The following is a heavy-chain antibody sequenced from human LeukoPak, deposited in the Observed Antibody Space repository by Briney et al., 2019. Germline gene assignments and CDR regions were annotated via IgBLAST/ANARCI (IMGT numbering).Heavy chain of an antibody. V-gene: IGHV3-7*01. CDR1: GFTFRTSW. Sequence: GGSLRLSCGASGFTFRTSWMNWVRQAPGKGLEWVASINPDGSEKYSVDSVKGRFTISRDNAKNSLYLQMNSLRAEDTAVYYCAREGSSGFDYWGQGTLVTVSS. J-gene: IGHJ4*02. CDR2: INPDGSEK. CDR3: AREGSSGFDY. D-gene: IGHD6-19*01.